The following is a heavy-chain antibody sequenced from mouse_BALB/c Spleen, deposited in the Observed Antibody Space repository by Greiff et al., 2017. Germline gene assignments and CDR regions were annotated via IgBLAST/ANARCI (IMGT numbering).Heavy chain of an antibody. Sequence: QVQLQQPGAELVMPGASVKMSCKASGYTFTDYWMHWVKQRPGQGLEWIGAIDTSDSYTSYNQKFKGKATLTVDESSSTAYMQLSSLTSEDSAVYYCARSRYDYDYFDYWGQGTTLTVSS. V-gene: IGHV1-69*01. CDR2: IDTSDSYT. D-gene: IGHD2-4*01. CDR3: ARSRYDYDYFDY. J-gene: IGHJ2*01. CDR1: GYTFTDYW.